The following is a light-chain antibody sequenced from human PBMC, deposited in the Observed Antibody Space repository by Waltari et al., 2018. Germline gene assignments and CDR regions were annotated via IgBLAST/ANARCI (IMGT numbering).Light chain of an antibody. CDR1: SSDVGGYTY. Sequence: QSALTHPAPVSGSPGQSLTISCTGTSSDVGGYTYVSWYQQHPGKAPKLMIYDVSKRPSGVSNRFSGSKSGNTASLTIAGLQAEDEADYYCCSYAGSSTFVVFGGGTKLTVL. CDR3: CSYAGSSTFVV. CDR2: DVS. J-gene: IGLJ2*01. V-gene: IGLV2-23*02.